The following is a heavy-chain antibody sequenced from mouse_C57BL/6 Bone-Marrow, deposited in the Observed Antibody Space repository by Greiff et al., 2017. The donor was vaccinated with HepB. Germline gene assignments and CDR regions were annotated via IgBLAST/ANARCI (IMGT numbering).Heavy chain of an antibody. CDR3: TRVHYYGGRVHWYFDV. V-gene: IGHV5-9-1*02. CDR1: GFTFSSYA. CDR2: ISSGGDYI. Sequence: EVMLVESGEGLVKPGGSLKLSCAASGFTFSSYAMSWVRQTPEKRLEWVAYISSGGDYIYYAETVKGRFTISRDNARNTLYLQMSRLKSEDTAMYYCTRVHYYGGRVHWYFDVWGTGTTVTVSS. D-gene: IGHD1-1*01. J-gene: IGHJ1*03.